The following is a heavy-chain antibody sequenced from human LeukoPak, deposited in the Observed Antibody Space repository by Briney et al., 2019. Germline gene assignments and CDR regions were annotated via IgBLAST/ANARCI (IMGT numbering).Heavy chain of an antibody. CDR3: ARGNDILTGSGYYYGMDV. J-gene: IGHJ6*02. D-gene: IGHD3-9*01. CDR2: IHYSGTT. Sequence: PSETLSLTCTVSGGSIGNTDYYWGWIRQPPGKGLEWIGTIHYSGTTYYNPSLKSRVTISVDTSKNQISLKLSSVTAADTAVYYCARGNDILTGSGYYYGMDVWGQGTTVTVSS. V-gene: IGHV4-39*07. CDR1: GGSIGNTDYY.